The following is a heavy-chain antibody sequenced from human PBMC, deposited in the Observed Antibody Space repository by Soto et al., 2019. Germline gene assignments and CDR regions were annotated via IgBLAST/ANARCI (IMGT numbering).Heavy chain of an antibody. CDR1: GYTFTSYG. CDR2: ISPYNGNT. V-gene: IGHV1-18*01. CDR3: ARVGGAAVGDTFDF. Sequence: QVQLVQSGAEVKKPGASVKVSCKASGYTFTSYGISWVRQAPGQGLEWMGWISPYNGNTKYAQNFQDRVTMTTDTSTTTAYMEVRSMRSDDTAVYYCARVGGAAVGDTFDFWGQGTTVTVS. D-gene: IGHD6-13*01. J-gene: IGHJ3*01.